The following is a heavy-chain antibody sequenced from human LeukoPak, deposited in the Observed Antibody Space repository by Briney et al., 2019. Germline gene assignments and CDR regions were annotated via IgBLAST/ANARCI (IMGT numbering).Heavy chain of an antibody. V-gene: IGHV3-48*03. D-gene: IGHD3-3*01. CDR2: ISSSSTTL. CDR3: ARDDREADYDFWSGTAHYYYYYMDV. CDR1: GFTFSSYE. Sequence: GGSLRLSCAASGFTFSSYEMNWVRQAPGKGLEWVSYISSSSTTLFYADSVKGRFTISRDNAKNSLYLQMNSLRAEDTAVYYCARDDREADYDFWSGTAHYYYYYMDVWGKGTTVTVSS. J-gene: IGHJ6*03.